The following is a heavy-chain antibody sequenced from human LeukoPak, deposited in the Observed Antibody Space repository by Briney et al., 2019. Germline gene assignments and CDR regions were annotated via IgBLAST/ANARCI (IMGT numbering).Heavy chain of an antibody. CDR3: ARSREIVGAHGEGTIDY. V-gene: IGHV1-69*04. J-gene: IGHJ4*02. D-gene: IGHD1-26*01. Sequence: ASVKVSCKASGYTFTSYGISWVRQAPGQGLEWMGRIIPILGIANYAQKFQGRVTITADKSTSTAYMELSSLRSEDTAVYYCARSREIVGAHGEGTIDYWGQGTLVTVSS. CDR2: IIPILGIA. CDR1: GYTFTSYG.